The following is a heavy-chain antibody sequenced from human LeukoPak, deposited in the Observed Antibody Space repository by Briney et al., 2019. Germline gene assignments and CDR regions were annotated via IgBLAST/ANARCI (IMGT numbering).Heavy chain of an antibody. V-gene: IGHV1-8*01. CDR1: GYTFTSYD. CDR2: MNPNSGNT. CDR3: ATASTVTTERGSVVRAFDI. J-gene: IGHJ3*02. Sequence: ASVKVSCKASGYTFTSYDINWVRQATGQGLEWMGWMNPNSGNTGYAQKFQGRVIMTRNTSISTAYMELSSLGSEDTAVYYCATASTVTTERGSVVRAFDIWGQGTMVTVSS. D-gene: IGHD4-17*01.